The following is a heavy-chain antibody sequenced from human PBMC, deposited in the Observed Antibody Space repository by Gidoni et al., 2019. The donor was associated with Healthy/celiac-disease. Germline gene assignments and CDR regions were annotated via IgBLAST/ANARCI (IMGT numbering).Heavy chain of an antibody. J-gene: IGHJ4*02. CDR3: ARDRTDDYGDYLFYY. V-gene: IGHV3-21*01. Sequence: EVQLVESGGGLVKPGGSLRLSCAASGFTFSSYSMNWVRQAPGKGLEWVSSISSSSSSIYYADSVKGRFTISRDNAKNSLYLQMNSLRAEDTAVYYCARDRTDDYGDYLFYYWGQGTLVTVSS. CDR2: ISSSSSSI. CDR1: GFTFSSYS. D-gene: IGHD4-17*01.